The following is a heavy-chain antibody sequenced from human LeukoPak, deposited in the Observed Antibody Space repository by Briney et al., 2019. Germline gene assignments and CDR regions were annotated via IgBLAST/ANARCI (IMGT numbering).Heavy chain of an antibody. CDR3: ARDVKPSIVVVPAAMFYDYYYYMDV. D-gene: IGHD2-2*01. Sequence: SVKVSCKASGGTFISYAISWVRQAPGQGLEWMGRIIPIFGTANYAQKLQGRVTITTDESTSTAYMELSSLRSEDTAVYYCARDVKPSIVVVPAAMFYDYYYYMDVWGKGTTVTVSS. CDR1: GGTFISYA. J-gene: IGHJ6*03. CDR2: IIPIFGTA. V-gene: IGHV1-69*05.